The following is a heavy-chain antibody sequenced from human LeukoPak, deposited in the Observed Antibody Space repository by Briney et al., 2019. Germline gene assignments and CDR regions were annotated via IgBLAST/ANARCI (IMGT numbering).Heavy chain of an antibody. CDR3: ARALGLLGGWFDP. D-gene: IGHD2-21*01. V-gene: IGHV4-39*07. CDR1: GGSISSSSYY. Sequence: PSETLSLTCTVSGGSISSSSYYWGWIRQPPGKGLEWIGSIYYSGSTYYNPSLKSRVTISVDTSKNQFSLKLSSVTAADTAVYYCARALGLLGGWFDPWGQGTLVTVSS. CDR2: IYYSGST. J-gene: IGHJ5*02.